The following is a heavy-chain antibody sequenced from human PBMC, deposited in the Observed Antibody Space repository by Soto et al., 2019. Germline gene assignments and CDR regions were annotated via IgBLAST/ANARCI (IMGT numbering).Heavy chain of an antibody. J-gene: IGHJ4*02. CDR2: ISYDGSNK. CDR3: ARDPLTVVVITSGVYFDY. CDR1: GFTFSSYA. Sequence: GGSLRLSCAASGFTFSSYAMHWVRQAPGKGLEWVAVISYDGSNKYYADSVKGRFTISRDNSKNTLYLQMNSLRAEDTAVYYCARDPLTVVVITSGVYFDYWGQGTLVTVSS. D-gene: IGHD3-22*01. V-gene: IGHV3-30-3*01.